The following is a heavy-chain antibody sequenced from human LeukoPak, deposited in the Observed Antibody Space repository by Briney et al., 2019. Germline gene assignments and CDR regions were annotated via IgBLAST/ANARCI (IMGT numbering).Heavy chain of an antibody. CDR3: ARKQGGWYGMDV. J-gene: IGHJ6*02. CDR1: GLTFSSYS. D-gene: IGHD6-19*01. V-gene: IGHV3-48*04. Sequence: PGGSLRLSCAAPGLTFSSYSMNWTRQAPGKGLEWVSYISSSGSTIYYADSVKGRFTISRDNAKNSLYLQMNSLRAEDTAVYYCARKQGGWYGMDVWGQGTTVTVSS. CDR2: ISSSGSTI.